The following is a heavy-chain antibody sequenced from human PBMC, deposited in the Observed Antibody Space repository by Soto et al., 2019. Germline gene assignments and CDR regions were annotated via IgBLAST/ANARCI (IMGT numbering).Heavy chain of an antibody. D-gene: IGHD5-18*01. Sequence: ASVKVSCKASGYTFSRNWRQWVRQAPGQGLEWMGIIDSNDGATGYAQRFQGRVTITADESTSTAYMELSSLRSEDTAVYYCASRYKGGYTYANYYYYCGMDVWGQGTTVTVSS. J-gene: IGHJ6*02. CDR3: ASRYKGGYTYANYYYYCGMDV. V-gene: IGHV1-46*01. CDR2: IDSNDGAT. CDR1: GYTFSRNW.